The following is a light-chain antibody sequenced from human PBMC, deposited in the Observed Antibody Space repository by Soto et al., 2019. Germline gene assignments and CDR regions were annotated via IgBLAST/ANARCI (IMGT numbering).Light chain of an antibody. CDR2: LNSDGSH. CDR1: SGHSSYA. CDR3: QTWVTGIQV. Sequence: QLVLTQSPSASASLGASVKLTCTLSSGHSSYAIAWHQQQPEKGPRYLMKLNSDGSHSKGDGIPDRFSGSSSGAERYLTISSLQSEDEADCYCQTWVTGIQVFGGGTKLTVL. V-gene: IGLV4-69*01. J-gene: IGLJ2*01.